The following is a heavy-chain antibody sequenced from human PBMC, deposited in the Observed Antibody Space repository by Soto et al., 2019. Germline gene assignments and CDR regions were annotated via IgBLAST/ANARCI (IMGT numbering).Heavy chain of an antibody. CDR1: GFTFSSYG. CDR3: AKDLGASPPFDY. V-gene: IGHV3-30*18. Sequence: QVQLVESGGGVVQPGRSLRLSCAASGFTFSSYGMHWVRQAPGKGLEWVAVISYDGSNKYYADSVKGRFTISRDNSKNTLYLPMNSLRAEDTAVYYCAKDLGASPPFDYWGQGTLVTVSS. J-gene: IGHJ4*02. CDR2: ISYDGSNK.